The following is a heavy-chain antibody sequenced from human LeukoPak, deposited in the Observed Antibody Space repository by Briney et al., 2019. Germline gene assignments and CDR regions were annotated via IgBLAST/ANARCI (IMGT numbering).Heavy chain of an antibody. CDR1: GFTFNSYS. CDR2: ISGSNSYI. V-gene: IGHV3-21*01. J-gene: IGHJ4*02. CDR3: AGNYYGSGSYADFDY. Sequence: PGGSLRLSCAASGFTFNSYSMNWVRQAPGKGLEWVSSISGSNSYIYYADSVKGRFTISRDNAKNSLYLQMNSLRAEDTAVYYCAGNYYGSGSYADFDYWGQGTLVTVSS. D-gene: IGHD3-10*01.